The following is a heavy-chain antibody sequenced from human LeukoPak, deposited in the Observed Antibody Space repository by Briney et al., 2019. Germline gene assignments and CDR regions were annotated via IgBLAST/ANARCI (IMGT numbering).Heavy chain of an antibody. J-gene: IGHJ1*01. D-gene: IGHD1-1*01. V-gene: IGHV1-46*01. CDR1: GYTFANYY. CDR2: INPKTDSP. CDR3: ARDRLDKIPELKH. Sequence: ASVKVSCKASGYTFANYYIHWVRQAPGQGLEWMGIINPKTDSPTYTQKFHGRVTLTSDMSARTVYMESSSLTSDDTAVYYCARDRLDKIPELKHWGQGTLVTVSS.